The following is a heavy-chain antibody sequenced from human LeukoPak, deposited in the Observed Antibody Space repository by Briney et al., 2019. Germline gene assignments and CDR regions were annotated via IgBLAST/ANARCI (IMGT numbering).Heavy chain of an antibody. CDR3: ARGRWQQQPVFDY. CDR1: GFTFSSYS. V-gene: IGHV3-49*02. CDR2: IRSKNYGGTT. J-gene: IGHJ4*02. D-gene: IGHD6-13*01. Sequence: GASLRLSCAASGFTFSSYSMNWVRQAPGEGLEWVGFIRSKNYGGTTEYAASVKGRFSISRDDSKTIAYLQMNSLKTEDTAVYYCARGRWQQQPVFDYGGQGTLVTVSS.